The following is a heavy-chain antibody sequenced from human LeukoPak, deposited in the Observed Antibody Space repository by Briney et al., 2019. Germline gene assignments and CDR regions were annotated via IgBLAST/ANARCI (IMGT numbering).Heavy chain of an antibody. V-gene: IGHV4-59*08. D-gene: IGHD7-27*01. J-gene: IGHJ3*02. CDR1: GGSLSNYY. CDR3: ARRLTGLRDSFDI. CDR2: IYYSGNT. Sequence: SETLSLTCIVPGGSLSNYYWTWIRQPPGKGLESIGSIYYSGNTHYNPSLKSRVTISVDTSKNQFSLKLSSVTAADTAVYYCARRLTGLRDSFDIWGQGTMVTVSS.